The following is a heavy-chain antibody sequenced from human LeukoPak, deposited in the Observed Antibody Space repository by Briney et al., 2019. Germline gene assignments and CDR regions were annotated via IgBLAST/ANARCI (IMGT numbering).Heavy chain of an antibody. CDR3: ARGVTTYYDSSGYYLDY. J-gene: IGHJ4*02. Sequence: SETLSLTCTVSGGSISSGGYYWSWIRQHPGKGLEWIGYIYYSGSTYYNPSLKSRVTISVDTSKNQFSLKLSSVTAADTAVYYCARGVTTYYDSSGYYLDYWGQGTLVTVSS. CDR1: GGSISSGGYY. CDR2: IYYSGST. D-gene: IGHD3-22*01. V-gene: IGHV4-31*03.